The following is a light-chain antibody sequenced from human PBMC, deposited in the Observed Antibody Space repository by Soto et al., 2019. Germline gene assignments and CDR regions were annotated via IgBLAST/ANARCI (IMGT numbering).Light chain of an antibody. CDR2: DAS. J-gene: IGKJ5*01. CDR1: QSISSY. CDR3: QQRGDWPVT. V-gene: IGKV3-11*01. Sequence: EIVLTQSPATLSLCPGERATLSCRASQSISSYLAWYQQKPGQAPRLLISDASNRATGIPARFSGSGSGTDFTLIISSLEPEDFAVYYCQQRGDWPVTFGQGTRLEIK.